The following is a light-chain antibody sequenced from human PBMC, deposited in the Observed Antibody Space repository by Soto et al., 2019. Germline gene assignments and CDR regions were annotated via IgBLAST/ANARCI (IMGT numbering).Light chain of an antibody. CDR1: QSVSGNS. CDR2: GAS. V-gene: IGKV3-20*01. Sequence: EIVLTQSPGTLSLSPGERATLSCRASQSVSGNSLAWFQQIPGQAPRLLIYGASNRASGIPDRFSGSGSGTDFTLTISRLEPEDFAVFFCQQYTGLPPTFGQGTKVDI. CDR3: QQYTGLPPT. J-gene: IGKJ1*01.